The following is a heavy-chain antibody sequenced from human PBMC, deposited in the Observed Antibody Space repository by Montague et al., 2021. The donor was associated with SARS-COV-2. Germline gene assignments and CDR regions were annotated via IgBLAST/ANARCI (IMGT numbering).Heavy chain of an antibody. CDR3: ARGLYYGDYFGD. Sequence: SETLSLTCTVSGGSISSYYWSWIRQPPGKGLEWIGYIHYSGSTNYNPSLKSRVTISVDTSKNQFSLKLSSVTAADTAVYYCARGLYYGDYFGDWGQGTLVTVSS. V-gene: IGHV4-59*01. J-gene: IGHJ4*02. CDR2: IHYSGST. D-gene: IGHD4-17*01. CDR1: GGSISSYY.